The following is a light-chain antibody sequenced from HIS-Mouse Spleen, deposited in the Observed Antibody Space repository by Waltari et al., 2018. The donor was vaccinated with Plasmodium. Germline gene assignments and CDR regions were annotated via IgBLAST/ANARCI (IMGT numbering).Light chain of an antibody. Sequence: QPVLTQPPSSSASPGESARLTCTLPSDINVGSYNIYWYQQKPGSTPRYLLYYYSDSDKGQGSGVPSRFSGSKDASANTGILLISGLQSEDEADYYCMIWPSNASGVFGGGTKLTVL. CDR2: YYSDSDK. CDR3: MIWPSNASGV. CDR1: SDINVGSYN. V-gene: IGLV5-37*01. J-gene: IGLJ3*02.